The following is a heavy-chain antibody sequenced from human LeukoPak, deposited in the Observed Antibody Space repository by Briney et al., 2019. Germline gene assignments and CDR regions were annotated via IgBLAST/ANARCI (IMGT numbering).Heavy chain of an antibody. Sequence: ASVKVSCKVSGATFSDSTLSWVRQVPGQGLEWMGGIISISGSPNYAQGFQGRVTFTTDESTSTAYMELRSLTSEDTAVYYCAGDFQAARLHMFEFWGQGSPVTVSS. CDR3: AGDFQAARLHMFEF. J-gene: IGHJ4*02. CDR1: GATFSDST. CDR2: IISISGSP. V-gene: IGHV1-69*05. D-gene: IGHD6-6*01.